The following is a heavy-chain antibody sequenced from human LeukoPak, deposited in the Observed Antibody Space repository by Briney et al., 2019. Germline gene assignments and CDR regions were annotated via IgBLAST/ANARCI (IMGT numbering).Heavy chain of an antibody. J-gene: IGHJ4*02. D-gene: IGHD3-10*01. CDR2: ISSSSSTI. CDR1: GFTFSSYS. V-gene: IGHV3-48*01. CDR3: ARVTMVRDHDY. Sequence: GGSLRLSCAASGFTFSSYSMNWVRQAPGKGLEWVSYISSSSSTIYYADSVKGRFTISRDNAKNPLYLQMNSLRAEDTAVYYCARVTMVRDHDYWGQGTLVTVSS.